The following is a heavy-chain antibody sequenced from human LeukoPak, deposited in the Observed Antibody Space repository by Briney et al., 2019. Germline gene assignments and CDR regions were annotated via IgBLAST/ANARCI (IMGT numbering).Heavy chain of an antibody. D-gene: IGHD1-26*01. V-gene: IGHV4-59*02. Sequence: SETLSLTCSVSNGAVKNYYWTWIRQPPGRGLEWIGNFLYSGTTTYRASLDSRLIISVDNSKNTVSLRLFSVTAADTAVYYCATLVYSGSRYHFDTWGQGTLVTVSS. CDR1: NGAVKNYY. CDR2: FLYSGTT. J-gene: IGHJ4*02. CDR3: ATLVYSGSRYHFDT.